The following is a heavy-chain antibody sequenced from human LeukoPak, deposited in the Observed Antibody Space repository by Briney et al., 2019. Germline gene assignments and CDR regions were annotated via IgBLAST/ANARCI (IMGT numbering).Heavy chain of an antibody. Sequence: SETLSLTCTVSGGSISSSSYYWGWIRPPPGKGLEWIGSIYYSGSTYYNPSLKSRVTISVDTSKNQFSLKLSSVTAAGTAVYYCASSRSGSLDIWGQGTMVTVSS. CDR2: IYYSGST. CDR1: GGSISSSSYY. V-gene: IGHV4-39*01. CDR3: ASSRSGSLDI. J-gene: IGHJ3*02.